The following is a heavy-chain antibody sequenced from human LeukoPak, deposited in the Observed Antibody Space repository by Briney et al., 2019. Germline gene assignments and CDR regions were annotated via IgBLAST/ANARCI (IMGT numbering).Heavy chain of an antibody. D-gene: IGHD3-16*01. CDR1: GGSVNSYY. CDR3: VAYSDSWFEH. J-gene: IGHJ5*02. Sequence: SATLSLTCTVSGGSVNSYYWAWIRQPAAKGLEWIGRIATSGTTKYNPSLESRVSMSIDTSKNQLSLKLSSVTAADTAVYYCVAYSDSWFEHWGQGALVTVSS. V-gene: IGHV4-4*07. CDR2: IATSGTT.